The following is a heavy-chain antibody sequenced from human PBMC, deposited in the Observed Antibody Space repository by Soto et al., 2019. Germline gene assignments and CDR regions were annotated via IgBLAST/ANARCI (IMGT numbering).Heavy chain of an antibody. Sequence: GGSLRLSCAASGFTFSSYGMHWVRQAPGKGLEWVAVISYDGSNKYYADSVKGRFTISRDNSKSTLYLQMNSLRAEDTAVYYCAKDHFPSITIFGVVSDYYYYGMDVWGQGTTVTVSS. CDR3: AKDHFPSITIFGVVSDYYYYGMDV. CDR1: GFTFSSYG. D-gene: IGHD3-3*01. J-gene: IGHJ6*02. V-gene: IGHV3-30*18. CDR2: ISYDGSNK.